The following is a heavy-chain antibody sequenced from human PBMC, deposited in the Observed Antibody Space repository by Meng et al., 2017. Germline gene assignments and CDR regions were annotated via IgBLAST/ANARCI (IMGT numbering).Heavy chain of an antibody. CDR2: ISSSGSTI. CDR1: GFTFSSYE. CDR3: ASGEGFSAAGYY. V-gene: IGHV3-48*03. J-gene: IGHJ4*02. Sequence: GGSLRLSCAASGFTFSSYEMNWVRQAPGKGLEWVSYISSSGSTIYYADSVKGRFTISRDNAKNSLYLQMNSLRAEDTAVYYCASGEGFSAAGYYWGQGTLVTVSS. D-gene: IGHD6-13*01.